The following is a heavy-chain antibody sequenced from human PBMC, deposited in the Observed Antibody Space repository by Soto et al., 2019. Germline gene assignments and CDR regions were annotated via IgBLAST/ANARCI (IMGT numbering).Heavy chain of an antibody. CDR2: IIPVFQTA. D-gene: IGHD3-22*01. CDR1: GGLFSSYP. CDR3: ARGGSGYTWFNEF. V-gene: IGHV1-69*01. Sequence: QEQLVQSGAEVNKPGSSVKVSCKASGGLFSSYPISWVLQVPGQGLEWMGGIIPVFQTAYYTQRLQGRVTITADESTNTAYMELSSLRSEDTAIYYCARGGSGYTWFNEFWGQGTLVTVSS. J-gene: IGHJ4*02.